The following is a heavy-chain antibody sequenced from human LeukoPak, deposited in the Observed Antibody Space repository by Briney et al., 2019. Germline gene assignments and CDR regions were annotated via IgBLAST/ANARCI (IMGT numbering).Heavy chain of an antibody. CDR3: ARVGDDFWSGYFWFDP. J-gene: IGHJ5*02. CDR2: INHSGST. CDR1: GGSFSGYY. Sequence: SETLSLTCAVYGGSFSGYYWSWIRQPPGKGLEWIGEINHSGSTNYNPSLKSRVTISVDTSKNQFSLKLSSVTAADTAVYYCARVGDDFWSGYFWFDPWGQGTLVTVSS. D-gene: IGHD3-3*01. V-gene: IGHV4-34*01.